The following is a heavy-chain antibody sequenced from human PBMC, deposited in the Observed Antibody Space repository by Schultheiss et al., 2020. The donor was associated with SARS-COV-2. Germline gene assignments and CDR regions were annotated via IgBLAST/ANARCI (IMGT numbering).Heavy chain of an antibody. CDR3: AAIAAADSGEYYFDY. CDR2: IYHSGST. J-gene: IGHJ4*02. D-gene: IGHD6-13*01. V-gene: IGHV4-4*02. CDR1: GGSISSSNW. Sequence: SETLSLTCAVSGGSISSSNWWSWVRQPPGKGLEWIGEIYHSGSTNYNPSLKSRVTISVDKSKNQFSLKLSSVTAADTAVYYCAAIAAADSGEYYFDYWGQGTLVTVSS.